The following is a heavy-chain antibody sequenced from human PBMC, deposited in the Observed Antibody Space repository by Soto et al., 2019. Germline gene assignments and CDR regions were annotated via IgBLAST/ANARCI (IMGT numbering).Heavy chain of an antibody. CDR3: ARPSYYYGSGSYYFY. V-gene: IGHV3-74*01. CDR2: INSDGSST. CDR1: GFTFSSYW. J-gene: IGHJ4*02. D-gene: IGHD3-10*01. Sequence: PGGSLRLSCAASGFTFSSYWMHWVRQAPGKGLVWVSRINSDGSSTSYADSVKGRFTISRDNAKNTLYLQMNSLRAEDTAVYYCARPSYYYGSGSYYFYWGQGTLVTVSS.